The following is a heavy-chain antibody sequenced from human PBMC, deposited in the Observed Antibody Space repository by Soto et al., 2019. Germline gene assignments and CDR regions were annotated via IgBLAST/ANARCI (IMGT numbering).Heavy chain of an antibody. D-gene: IGHD3-10*01. J-gene: IGHJ4*02. V-gene: IGHV4-39*01. Sequence: SETVSLTCTVSGDSISSSNYFWGWIRQPPGKGLEWIGTIFYSGSTYYNPSLKSRVTISVDTSKNQFSLKLTSVTAADTALYYCARRYGWLYFDYWGQG. CDR2: IFYSGST. CDR3: ARRYGWLYFDY. CDR1: GDSISSSNYF.